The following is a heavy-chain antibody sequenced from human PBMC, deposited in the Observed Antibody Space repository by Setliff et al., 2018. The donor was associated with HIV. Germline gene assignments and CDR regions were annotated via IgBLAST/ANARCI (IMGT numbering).Heavy chain of an antibody. CDR3: ARGRKKTLAVSGTRYFDF. Sequence: SETLSLTCIVSGASISSNTWSWIRQAPGKGLQWIGEITHSGSTTYDPSLKSRITISVDTSKNQFSLKLTSVTAADMGVYYCARGRKKTLAVSGTRYFDFWGQGTLVTVSS. J-gene: IGHJ4*02. V-gene: IGHV4-34*01. D-gene: IGHD6-19*01. CDR2: ITHSGST. CDR1: GASISSNT.